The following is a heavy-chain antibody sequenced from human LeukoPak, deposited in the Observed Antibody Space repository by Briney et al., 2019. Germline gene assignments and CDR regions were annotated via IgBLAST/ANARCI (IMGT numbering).Heavy chain of an antibody. CDR2: INPNSGYT. CDR1: GYTFTGHY. J-gene: IGHJ4*02. D-gene: IGHD1-26*01. CDR3: ARDLPPIGSGNYEFPDY. Sequence: ASVKVSCKASGYTFTGHYMHWVRQAPGQGLEWMGWINPNSGYTNFAQKFQGRVTMTRDTSISTAYMELSRLRSADTAVYCCARDLPPIGSGNYEFPDYWGQGTLVTVSS. V-gene: IGHV1-2*02.